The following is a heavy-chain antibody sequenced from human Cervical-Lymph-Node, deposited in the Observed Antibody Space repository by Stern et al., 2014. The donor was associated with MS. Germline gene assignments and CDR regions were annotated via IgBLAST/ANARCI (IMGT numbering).Heavy chain of an antibody. CDR2: IIPMFGTI. D-gene: IGHD4-23*01. J-gene: IGHJ2*01. CDR1: GGTFTSYA. Sequence: VQLEQSVAELKTPGSSVRISCKISGGTFTSYAINWVRQAPGQGPEWMGGIIPMFGTINYAQNFQGRVTISADESTGTAYMELTGLTSEDTAVFYCARDGRGNFFYFDLWGRGTLVTVSS. V-gene: IGHV1-69*01. CDR3: ARDGRGNFFYFDL.